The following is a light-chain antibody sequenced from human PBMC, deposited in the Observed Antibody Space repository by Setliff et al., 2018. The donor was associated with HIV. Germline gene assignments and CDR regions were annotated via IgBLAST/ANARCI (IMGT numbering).Light chain of an antibody. CDR1: SSNIGVNV. CDR3: AVWDNGLKGYV. J-gene: IGLJ1*01. V-gene: IGLV1-44*01. Sequence: QSVLSQPPSASGTPGQRVTISCSGSSSNIGVNVVNWYQHLQGTSPKLLIYNNYQRPSGVPDRFSGSKSGSSASLAISGLQSEDEADYYCAVWDNGLKGYVFGTGTKVTVL. CDR2: NNY.